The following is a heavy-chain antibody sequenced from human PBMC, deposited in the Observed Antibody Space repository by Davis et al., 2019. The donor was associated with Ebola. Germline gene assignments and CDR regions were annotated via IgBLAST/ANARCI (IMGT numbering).Heavy chain of an antibody. V-gene: IGHV3-53*01. CDR3: ASPPDDYADY. CDR1: GFSVSSSY. J-gene: IGHJ4*02. CDR2: LHRGGAT. Sequence: GALKISCAVSGFSVSSSYMHWVRQAPGKGLEWVSVLHRGGATYYADSVKGRFIVSRDNFKNTMYLRMYNLRADDTAVYYCASPPDDYADYWGQGTLVTVSS. D-gene: IGHD1-14*01.